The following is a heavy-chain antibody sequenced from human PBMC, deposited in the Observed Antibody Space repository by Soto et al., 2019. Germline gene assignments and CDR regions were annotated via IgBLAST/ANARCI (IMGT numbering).Heavy chain of an antibody. J-gene: IGHJ5*02. D-gene: IGHD3-3*01. Sequence: QVQLVQSGAEVKKPGSSVKVSCKASGGTFSSYAISWVRQAPGQGLEWMGGIIPIFGTANYAQKFQGRVTNTADESXXTXYXXLSRPRSEDTAVYYCARDPERITIFGEVPRGWFGPWGQGALVTGSS. CDR3: ARDPERITIFGEVPRGWFGP. V-gene: IGHV1-69*12. CDR1: GGTFSSYA. CDR2: IIPIFGTA.